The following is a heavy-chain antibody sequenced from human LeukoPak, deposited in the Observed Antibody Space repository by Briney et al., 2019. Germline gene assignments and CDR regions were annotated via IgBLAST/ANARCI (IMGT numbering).Heavy chain of an antibody. Sequence: PGGSLRLSCAASGFTFSSYGMHWVRQAPGKGLEWVAVIWYDGSNKYYADSVKGRFTISRDNSKNTLYLQMNSLRAEDTAVYYCARGLEHIVVVTLPYYYYYGMDVWGQGTTVTVSS. D-gene: IGHD2-21*02. V-gene: IGHV3-33*01. J-gene: IGHJ6*02. CDR3: ARGLEHIVVVTLPYYYYYGMDV. CDR1: GFTFSSYG. CDR2: IWYDGSNK.